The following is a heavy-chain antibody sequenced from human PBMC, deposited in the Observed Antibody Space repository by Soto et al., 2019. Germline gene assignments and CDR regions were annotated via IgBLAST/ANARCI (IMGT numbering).Heavy chain of an antibody. Sequence: GGSLRLSCAASGFTFSSYAMSWVRQAPGKGLEWVSAISGSGGSTYYADSVKGRFTISRDNSKNTLYLQMNSLRAEDTAVYYCAKSAGRFTKLERQVAFDYWGQGTLVTVSS. CDR2: ISGSGGST. V-gene: IGHV3-23*01. CDR3: AKSAGRFTKLERQVAFDY. J-gene: IGHJ4*02. CDR1: GFTFSSYA. D-gene: IGHD1-1*01.